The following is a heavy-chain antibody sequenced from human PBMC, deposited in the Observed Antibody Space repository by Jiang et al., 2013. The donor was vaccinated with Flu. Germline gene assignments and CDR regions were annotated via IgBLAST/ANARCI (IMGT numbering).Heavy chain of an antibody. J-gene: IGHJ4*02. Sequence: GAEVKKPGESLKISCKGSGYSFTSYWIGWVRQMPGKGLEWMGIIYPGDSDTRYSPSFQGQVTISADKSISTAYLQWSSLKASDTAMYYCARHVLLPPHHTGERTAPDYWGQGTLVTVSS. D-gene: IGHD3-10*01. V-gene: IGHV5-51*01. CDR2: IYPGDSDT. CDR3: ARHVLLPPHHTGERTAPDY. CDR1: GYSFTSYW.